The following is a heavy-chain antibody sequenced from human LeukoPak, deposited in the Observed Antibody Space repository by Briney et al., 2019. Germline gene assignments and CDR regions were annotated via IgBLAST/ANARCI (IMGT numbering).Heavy chain of an antibody. CDR2: IDPSDSYT. CDR1: GYSFTSYW. J-gene: IGHJ4*02. Sequence: GESLRISCKGSGYSFTSYWISWVRQMPGRGLEWMGRIDPSDSYTNYSPSFQGHVTISADKSISTAYLQWSSLKASDTAMYYCAGHARPGYSSSWSYFDYWGQGTLVTVSS. V-gene: IGHV5-10-1*01. D-gene: IGHD6-13*01. CDR3: AGHARPGYSSSWSYFDY.